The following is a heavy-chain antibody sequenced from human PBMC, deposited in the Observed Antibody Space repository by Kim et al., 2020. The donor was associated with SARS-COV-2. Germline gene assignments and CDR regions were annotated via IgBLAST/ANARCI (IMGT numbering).Heavy chain of an antibody. V-gene: IGHV4-4*02. Sequence: SLKSRVTLSVDKSKNQLSLKMISVTAADTAVYYCARECSGDGGGYRCYFDYWGQGTLVTVSS. J-gene: IGHJ4*02. CDR3: ARECSGDGGGYRCYFDY. D-gene: IGHD3-22*01.